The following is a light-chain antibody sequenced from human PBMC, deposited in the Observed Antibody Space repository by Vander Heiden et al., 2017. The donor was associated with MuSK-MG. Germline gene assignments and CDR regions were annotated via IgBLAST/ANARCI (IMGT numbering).Light chain of an antibody. Sequence: ETVMTQSPVTLSVSPGERATLSCRASQSVASDLAWFQQKPGQAPRLIIFSASTRAAGVPARFRGSGSGTEFTLTISSRQSEDFAVYYCQQYNNWPPLTFGGGTKVEIK. CDR1: QSVASD. CDR2: SAS. CDR3: QQYNNWPPLT. V-gene: IGKV3-15*01. J-gene: IGKJ4*01.